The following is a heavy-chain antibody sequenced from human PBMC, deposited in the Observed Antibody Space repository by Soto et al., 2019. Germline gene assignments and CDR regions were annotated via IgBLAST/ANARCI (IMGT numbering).Heavy chain of an antibody. J-gene: IGHJ4*02. Sequence: PGGSLRLSCAASGFTFSSYAMNWVRQAPGKGLEWVSVISDSGGSRYYADSVKGRFTISRDNSKNTLFLQMNSLRAEDTALYYCAKGGRDCSGGYCHHPHFDYWGQGALVTVSS. D-gene: IGHD2-15*01. CDR3: AKGGRDCSGGYCHHPHFDY. CDR1: GFTFSSYA. V-gene: IGHV3-23*01. CDR2: ISDSGGSR.